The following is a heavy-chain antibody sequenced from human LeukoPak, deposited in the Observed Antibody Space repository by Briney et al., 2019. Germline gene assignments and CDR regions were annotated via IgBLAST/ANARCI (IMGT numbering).Heavy chain of an antibody. CDR1: GDSVSSNSVT. V-gene: IGHV6-1*01. D-gene: IGHD2-2*01. Sequence: TSQTLSLTCAISGDSVSSNSVTWNWIRQSPSRGLEWLGRTYYRSTGYNDYAVSVRGRITVNPDTSKNQFSLHLNSVTPEDTAVYYCARRLTQYDCFDPWGQGILVTVSS. CDR3: ARRLTQYDCFDP. CDR2: TYYRSTGYN. J-gene: IGHJ5*02.